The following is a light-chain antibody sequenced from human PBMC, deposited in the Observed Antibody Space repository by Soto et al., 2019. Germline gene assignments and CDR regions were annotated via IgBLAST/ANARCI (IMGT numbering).Light chain of an antibody. CDR1: QSISSW. CDR2: DAS. J-gene: IGKJ1*01. CDR3: QQYNSYCT. V-gene: IGKV1-5*01. Sequence: DIQMTQSPSTLSASVGDRVTITCRASQSISSWLAWYQQKPGKAPNLLIYDASRLESGVPSRFSGSGSGTEFTLTISSLQPDDFATYYCQQYNSYCTFGQGTKVDSK.